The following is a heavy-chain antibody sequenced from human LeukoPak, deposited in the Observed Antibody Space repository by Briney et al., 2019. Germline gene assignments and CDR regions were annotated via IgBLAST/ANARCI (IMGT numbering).Heavy chain of an antibody. J-gene: IGHJ4*02. Sequence: SVKVSCKASGGTFSAHAISWVRQAPGQGLEWMGGLTPIFGTPDYAQKLQGRVTITTDESATTTYMELNSLTSEDTAVYYCARHLWSGPHYFDYWGQGTLITVSS. V-gene: IGHV1-69*05. D-gene: IGHD3-3*01. CDR2: LTPIFGTP. CDR3: ARHLWSGPHYFDY. CDR1: GGTFSAHA.